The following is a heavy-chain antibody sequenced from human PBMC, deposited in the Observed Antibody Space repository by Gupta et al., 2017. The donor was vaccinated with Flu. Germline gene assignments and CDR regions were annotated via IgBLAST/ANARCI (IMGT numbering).Heavy chain of an antibody. Sequence: EVQLVESGEAVVKMGGFHRLSCAASGFSVNNAWMTWVRQAPGKGLEWVGRLNSKTDGETKDYAAPGGGRFAISRDDSKSMLFLQMNSLRRDDKAVYYCTASLESICYYDHFLENGGQGTLVSVSS. CDR2: LNSKTDGETK. J-gene: IGHJ4*02. CDR1: GFSVNNAW. D-gene: IGHD3-22*01. CDR3: TASLESICYYDHFLEN. V-gene: IGHV3-15*02.